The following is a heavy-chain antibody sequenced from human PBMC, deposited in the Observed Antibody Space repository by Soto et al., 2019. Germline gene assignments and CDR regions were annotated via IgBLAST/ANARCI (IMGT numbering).Heavy chain of an antibody. CDR1: GFTFSSYA. CDR3: ARTEFFVRGYYYDSSGYSFDY. D-gene: IGHD3-22*01. V-gene: IGHV3-30-3*01. CDR2: ISYDGSNK. J-gene: IGHJ4*02. Sequence: GGSLRLSCAASGFTFSSYAMHWVRQAPGKGLEWVAVISYDGSNKYYADSVKGRFTIPRDNSKNTLYLQMNSLRAEDTAVYYCARTEFFVRGYYYDSSGYSFDYWGQGTLVTVSS.